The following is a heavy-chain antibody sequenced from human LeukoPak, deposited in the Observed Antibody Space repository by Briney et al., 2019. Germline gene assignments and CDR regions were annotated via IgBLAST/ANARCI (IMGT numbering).Heavy chain of an antibody. CDR3: ARVARFDSIDY. D-gene: IGHD3-9*01. CDR1: GFTFSDHY. Sequence: PGASLRLSCAASGFTFSDHYMDWVRQAPGKELEWVGRTKNKANNYNTEYAASVKGRFIISRDDSKNSLFLQMNSLKTEDTAVYYCARVARFDSIDYWGQGTLVTVSS. J-gene: IGHJ4*02. CDR2: TKNKANNYNT. V-gene: IGHV3-72*01.